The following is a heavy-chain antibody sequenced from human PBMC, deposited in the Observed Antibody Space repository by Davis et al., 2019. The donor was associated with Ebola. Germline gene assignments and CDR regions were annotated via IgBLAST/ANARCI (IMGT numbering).Heavy chain of an antibody. J-gene: IGHJ4*02. CDR3: ARAFHYYYDSSGYRNY. CDR1: GFTFSSYS. CDR2: ISSSSSYI. Sequence: SCAASGFTFSSYSMNWVRQAPGKGLEWVSSISSSSSYIYYADSVKGRFTISRDNAKNSLYLQMNSLRAEDTAVYYCARAFHYYYDSSGYRNYWGQGTLVTVSS. V-gene: IGHV3-21*01. D-gene: IGHD3-22*01.